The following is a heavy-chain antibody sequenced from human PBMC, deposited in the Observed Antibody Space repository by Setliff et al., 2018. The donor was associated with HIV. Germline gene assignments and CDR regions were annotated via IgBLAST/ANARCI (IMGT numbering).Heavy chain of an antibody. CDR1: GYTFTSYY. J-gene: IGHJ6*03. CDR3: ARVSSTSCYGGPCRRTPRDYYYYYYMDV. V-gene: IGHV1-46*01. D-gene: IGHD2-2*01. Sequence: ASVKVSCKASGYTFTSYYMHWVRQAPGQGLEWMGIINPSGGSTSYAQKFQGRVTMTRDTSTSTVYMELSSLRSEDTAVYYCARVSSTSCYGGPCRRTPRDYYYYYYMDVWGKGTTVTV. CDR2: INPSGGST.